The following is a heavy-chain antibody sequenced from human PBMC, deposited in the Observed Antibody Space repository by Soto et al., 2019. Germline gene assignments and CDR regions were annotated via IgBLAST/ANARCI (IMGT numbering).Heavy chain of an antibody. CDR3: TTFAGMVTDGMDV. CDR1: GGSMNYDY. D-gene: IGHD5-18*01. Sequence: SETLSLTCTVSGGSMNYDYWTWIRQPAGKGLEWIGRIYSSGSTRYNPSLKGRVSMSVDTSKNQLSLNLISVTAADTAVYYCTTFAGMVTDGMDVWGQGITVTVSS. V-gene: IGHV4-4*07. CDR2: IYSSGST. J-gene: IGHJ6*02.